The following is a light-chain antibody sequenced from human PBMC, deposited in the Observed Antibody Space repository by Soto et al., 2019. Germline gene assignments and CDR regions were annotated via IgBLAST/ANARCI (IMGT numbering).Light chain of an antibody. CDR1: KLGNKF. Sequence: SYELTQPPSVSVSPGQTATITCSGDKLGNKFASWYQQRPGQSPVLVIYRHTKRPSGIPERFSGSISGNTVSLTIGGTQAMDEADYYCQAWDSGSGVYVFGGGTKLTVL. CDR2: RHT. J-gene: IGLJ1*01. V-gene: IGLV3-1*01. CDR3: QAWDSGSGVYV.